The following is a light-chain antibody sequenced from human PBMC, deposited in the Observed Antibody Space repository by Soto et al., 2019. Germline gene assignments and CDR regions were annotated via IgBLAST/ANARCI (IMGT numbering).Light chain of an antibody. CDR2: EVS. CDR3: SSYTSGSAWV. J-gene: IGLJ3*02. CDR1: SSDVGGYDY. V-gene: IGLV2-14*01. Sequence: QSALTQPASVSGSPGQSITISCTGTSSDVGGYDYVSWYQQHPGKTPKLIIYEVSNRPSGISNRFSGSKSAYTASLTISGLQTEDEAEYSCSSYTSGSAWVFGGGTKLTVL.